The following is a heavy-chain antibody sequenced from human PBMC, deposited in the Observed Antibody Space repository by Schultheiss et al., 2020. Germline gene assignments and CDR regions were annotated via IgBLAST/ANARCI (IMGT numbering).Heavy chain of an antibody. J-gene: IGHJ4*02. CDR2: INHSGST. V-gene: IGHV4-34*01. CDR1: GGSISSYY. D-gene: IGHD6-19*01. Sequence: SETLSLTCTVSGGSISSYYWSWIRQPPGKGLEWIGEINHSGSTNYNPSLKSRVTISVDTFKNQFSLKLSSVTAADTAVYYCARGYGSVAAPFDYWGQGTLVTVSS. CDR3: ARGYGSVAAPFDY.